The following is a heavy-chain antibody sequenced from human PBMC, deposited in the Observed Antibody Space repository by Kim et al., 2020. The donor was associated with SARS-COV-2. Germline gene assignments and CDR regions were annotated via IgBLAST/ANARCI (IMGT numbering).Heavy chain of an antibody. Sequence: YAQECQGRVNMTRDTSISTAYMELGRLRSDDRAVYYCARVLNSGDGWFDPWGQGTLVTVSS. D-gene: IGHD5-12*01. V-gene: IGHV1-2*02. CDR3: ARVLNSGDGWFDP. J-gene: IGHJ5*02.